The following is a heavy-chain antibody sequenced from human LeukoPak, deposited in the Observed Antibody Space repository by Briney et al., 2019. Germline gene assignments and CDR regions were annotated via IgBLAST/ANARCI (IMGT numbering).Heavy chain of an antibody. CDR2: MNPNSGNT. CDR1: GYTFTSYD. V-gene: IGHV1-8*01. J-gene: IGHJ4*02. CDR3: ARGTRDYDILTGYSKPRFDY. D-gene: IGHD3-9*01. Sequence: ASVTVSFKASGYTFTSYDINWVRQATGQGLEWMGWMNPNSGNTAYAQKFQGRVTMTRNTSTSTAYMELSSLRSDDTAVYYCARGTRDYDILTGYSKPRFDYWGQGTLVTVSS.